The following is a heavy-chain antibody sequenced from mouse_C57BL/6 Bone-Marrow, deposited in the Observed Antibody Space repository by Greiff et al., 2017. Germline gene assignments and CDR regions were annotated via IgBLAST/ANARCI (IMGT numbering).Heavy chain of an antibody. CDR3: ALLPVVPWFAY. CDR2: IYPRSGNT. CDR1: GYTFTSYG. V-gene: IGHV1-81*01. J-gene: IGHJ3*01. D-gene: IGHD2-1*01. Sequence: QVQLQQSGAELARPGASVKLSCKASGYTFTSYGISWVKQRTGQGLEWIGEIYPRSGNTYYNEKFKGKATLTADKSSSTAYMELRSLTSEDSAVYFCALLPVVPWFAYWGQGTLVTVSA.